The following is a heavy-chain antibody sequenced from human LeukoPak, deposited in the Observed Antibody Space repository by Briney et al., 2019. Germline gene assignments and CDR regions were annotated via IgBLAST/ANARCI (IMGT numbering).Heavy chain of an antibody. V-gene: IGHV1-2*02. CDR1: GYTFTGYY. CDR2: INPNSGGT. D-gene: IGHD6-13*01. Sequence: ASVKVSCKASGYTFTGYYMNWVRQAPGQGLEWMRWINPNSGGTNYAQKFQGRVTMTRDTSISTAYMELSRLRADDTAVYYCARPLYSSSWYGYWGQGTLVTVSS. CDR3: ARPLYSSSWYGY. J-gene: IGHJ4*02.